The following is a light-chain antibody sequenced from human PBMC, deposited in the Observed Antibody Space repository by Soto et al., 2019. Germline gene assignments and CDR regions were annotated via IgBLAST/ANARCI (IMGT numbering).Light chain of an antibody. CDR3: QQYAEAPIT. CDR2: GAS. J-gene: IGKJ5*01. V-gene: IGKV3-20*01. CDR1: QSVARNY. Sequence: EIVLTQSPGTLSLSPGEGATLSCRASQSVARNYLAWFQQKPGQPPRLLISGASSRAAGIPDKFSGSGSGTDFTIIISRLELEDFAVYFCQQYAEAPITFVKGTRLKIK.